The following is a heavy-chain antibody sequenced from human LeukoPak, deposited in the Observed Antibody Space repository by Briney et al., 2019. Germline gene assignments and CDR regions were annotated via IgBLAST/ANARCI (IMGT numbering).Heavy chain of an antibody. Sequence: SGTLSLTCTVSGGSISSGSYYWSWIRQPAGKGLEWIGRIYTSGSTNYNPSLKSRVTISVDTSKNQFSLKLSSVTAADTAVYYCATGTVTTVAYWGQGTLVTVSS. CDR3: ATGTVTTVAY. V-gene: IGHV4-61*02. D-gene: IGHD4-17*01. J-gene: IGHJ4*02. CDR1: GGSISSGSYY. CDR2: IYTSGST.